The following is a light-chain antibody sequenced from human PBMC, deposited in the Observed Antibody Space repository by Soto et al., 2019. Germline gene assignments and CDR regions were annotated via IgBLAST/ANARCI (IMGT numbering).Light chain of an antibody. J-gene: IGLJ2*01. CDR3: SSYTSSSTLVV. V-gene: IGLV2-14*01. Sequence: QSALTQPASVSGSPGQSITISCTGTSSDVGGYNYLSWYQQHPGKAPKRMIYDVSNRPSGVSNRLSGSKSGNTASLTISGLQAEDEAEYYCSSYTSSSTLVVFGGGTKGTVL. CDR1: SSDVGGYNY. CDR2: DVS.